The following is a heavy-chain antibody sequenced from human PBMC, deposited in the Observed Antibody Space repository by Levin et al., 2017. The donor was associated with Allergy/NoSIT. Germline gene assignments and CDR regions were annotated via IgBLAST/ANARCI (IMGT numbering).Heavy chain of an antibody. V-gene: IGHV3-23*01. J-gene: IGHJ6*02. Sequence: GGSLRLSCAASGFTFSSYAMSWVRQAPGKGLEWVSAISGSGGSTYYADSVKGRFTISRDNSKNTLYLQMNSLRAEDTAVYYCAKDWNYVLLGGMDVWGQGTTVTVSS. CDR2: ISGSGGST. CDR1: GFTFSSYA. D-gene: IGHD1-7*01. CDR3: AKDWNYVLLGGMDV.